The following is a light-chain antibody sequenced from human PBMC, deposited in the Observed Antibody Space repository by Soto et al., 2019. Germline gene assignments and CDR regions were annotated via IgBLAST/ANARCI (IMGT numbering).Light chain of an antibody. J-gene: IGKJ1*01. CDR3: RQYNNWPPRTT. V-gene: IGKV3-15*01. CDR2: GAS. CDR1: QSVGSN. Sequence: EIVMTQSPATLSVSPGERATLSCRASQSVGSNLAWYQQKPGQAPRLLIYGASTRATGIPARFSGSGSGTEFTLTISNLQSEDFAIYYCRQYNNWPPRTTFGQGTKVEIK.